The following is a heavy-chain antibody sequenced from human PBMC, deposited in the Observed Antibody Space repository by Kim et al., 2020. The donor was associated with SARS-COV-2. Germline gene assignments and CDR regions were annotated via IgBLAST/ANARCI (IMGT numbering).Heavy chain of an antibody. CDR2: IKQDGSEK. CDR1: GFTFSSYW. Sequence: GGSLRLSCAASGFTFSSYWMSWVRQAPGKGLEWVANIKQDGSEKYYVDSVKGRFTISRDNAKNSLYLQMNSLRAEDTAVYYCARDSPMVRGVTVDAFDIWGQGTMVTVSS. D-gene: IGHD3-10*01. CDR3: ARDSPMVRGVTVDAFDI. J-gene: IGHJ3*02. V-gene: IGHV3-7*01.